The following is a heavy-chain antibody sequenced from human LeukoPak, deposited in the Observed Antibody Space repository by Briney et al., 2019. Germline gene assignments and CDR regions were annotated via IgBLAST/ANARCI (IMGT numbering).Heavy chain of an antibody. CDR1: RGTFSSYA. CDR2: IIPIFGTA. CDR3: ASTPHSYYPLDYNWFDP. J-gene: IGHJ5*02. Sequence: SVKVSCKASRGTFSSYAISWVRQAPGQGLEWMGRIIPIFGTANYAQKFQGRVTITTDESTSTAYMELSSLRSEDTAVYYCASTPHSYYPLDYNWFDPWGQGTLVTVSS. V-gene: IGHV1-69*05. D-gene: IGHD5-18*01.